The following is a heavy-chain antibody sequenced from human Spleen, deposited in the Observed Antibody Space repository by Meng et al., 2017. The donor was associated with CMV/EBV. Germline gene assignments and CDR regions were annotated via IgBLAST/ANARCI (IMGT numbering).Heavy chain of an antibody. CDR2: ISYDDGSNK. CDR3: ARWELLRRYFDY. D-gene: IGHD1-26*01. J-gene: IGHJ4*02. Sequence: GESLKISCAASGFIFNSYAMHWVRQAPGKGLEWVAVISYDDGSNKYYADSVKGRFTISRDNAKKSLYLQMNSLRAEDTAVYYCARWELLRRYFDYWGQGTLVTVS. CDR1: GFIFNSYA. V-gene: IGHV3-30-3*01.